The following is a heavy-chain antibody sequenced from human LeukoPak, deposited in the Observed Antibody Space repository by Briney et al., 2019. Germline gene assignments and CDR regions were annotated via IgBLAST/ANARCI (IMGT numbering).Heavy chain of an antibody. CDR3: ARIGGSFIAAAGPSFDY. Sequence: GASVKVSCKASGYTFTSYGISWVRQAPGQGLEWMGWISAYNGNTNYAQKLQGRVTMTTDTSTSTAYMELRSLRSDDTAVYYCARIGGSFIAAAGPSFDYWGQGTLVTVSS. CDR2: ISAYNGNT. J-gene: IGHJ4*02. V-gene: IGHV1-18*04. D-gene: IGHD6-13*01. CDR1: GYTFTSYG.